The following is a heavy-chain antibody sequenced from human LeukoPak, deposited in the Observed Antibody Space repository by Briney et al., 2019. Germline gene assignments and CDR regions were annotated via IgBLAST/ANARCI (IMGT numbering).Heavy chain of an antibody. J-gene: IGHJ4*02. CDR3: ARSSGWKYNIDY. CDR2: INAGNGNT. CDR1: GYTFISYA. Sequence: ASVKVSCKASGYTFISYAMHWVRQAPGQRLEWMGWINAGNGNTKYSQEFQGRVTITRDTSISTAYMELSRLRSDDTAMYYCARSSGWKYNIDYWGQGTLVTVSS. D-gene: IGHD6-19*01. V-gene: IGHV1-3*01.